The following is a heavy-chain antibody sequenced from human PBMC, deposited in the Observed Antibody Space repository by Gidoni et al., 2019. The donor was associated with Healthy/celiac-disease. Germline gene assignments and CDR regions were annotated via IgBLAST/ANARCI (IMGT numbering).Heavy chain of an antibody. Sequence: QLQLQESGPGLVKPSETLSLTCTVSGGSISSRSYYWGWIRQPPGKGLEWIGSIYYSGSTYYNPSLKSRVTISVDTSKNQFSLKLSSVTAADTAVYYCASGGGYSGYAGYWGQGTLVTVSS. J-gene: IGHJ4*02. D-gene: IGHD5-12*01. CDR3: ASGGGYSGYAGY. CDR1: GGSISSRSYY. V-gene: IGHV4-39*01. CDR2: IYYSGST.